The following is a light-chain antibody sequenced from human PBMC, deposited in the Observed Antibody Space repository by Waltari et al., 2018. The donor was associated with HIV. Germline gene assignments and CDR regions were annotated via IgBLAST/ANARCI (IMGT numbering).Light chain of an antibody. CDR2: DTS. V-gene: IGKV3-11*01. CDR1: QSIRNS. Sequence: EIVLTQSPATLSLSPGERAILSCRANQSIRNSLAWYQQRPGQAPRLLVYDTSNRATGVPARFSGSGSGTDFSLTIASLESEDFAIYYCHQRSTWPFTFGPGTKVDI. J-gene: IGKJ3*01. CDR3: HQRSTWPFT.